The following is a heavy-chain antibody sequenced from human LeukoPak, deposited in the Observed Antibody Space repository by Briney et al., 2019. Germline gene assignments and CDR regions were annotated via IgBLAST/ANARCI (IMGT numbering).Heavy chain of an antibody. CDR3: ARAFASQTRYFDY. V-gene: IGHV4-31*03. J-gene: IGHJ4*02. CDR1: GGSISSGGYY. Sequence: SETLSLTCTVSGGSISSGGYYWSWIRQHPGKGLEWIGYIYYSGSTCYNPSLKSRVTISVDTSKNQFSLKLSSVTAADTAVYYCARAFASQTRYFDYWGQGTLVTVSS. CDR2: IYYSGST.